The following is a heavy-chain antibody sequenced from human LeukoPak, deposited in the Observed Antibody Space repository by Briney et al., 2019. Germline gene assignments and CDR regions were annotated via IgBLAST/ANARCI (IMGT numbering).Heavy chain of an antibody. CDR1: GFTLSSYA. CDR2: ISYDGSNK. Sequence: GRSLRLSCAASGFTLSSYAMHWVRQAPGKGLEWVAVISYDGSNKYYADSVKGRFTISRDNSKNTLYLQMNSLRAEDTAVYYCARERSSWSLDYWGQGTLVTVSS. CDR3: ARERSSWSLDY. V-gene: IGHV3-30-3*01. D-gene: IGHD3-3*01. J-gene: IGHJ4*02.